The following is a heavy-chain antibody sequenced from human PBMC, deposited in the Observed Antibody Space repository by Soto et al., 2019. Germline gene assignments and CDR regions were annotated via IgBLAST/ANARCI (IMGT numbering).Heavy chain of an antibody. Sequence: SETLSLTCTVSGGSISSSSYYWGWIRQPPGKGLEWIGSIYYSGSTYYNPSLKRRVTISVDTSKNQFSLKLSSVTAADTAVYYCARRRWLQSSDFDYWGQGTLVTISS. CDR2: IYYSGST. J-gene: IGHJ4*02. V-gene: IGHV4-39*01. CDR1: GGSISSSSYY. CDR3: ARRRWLQSSDFDY. D-gene: IGHD5-12*01.